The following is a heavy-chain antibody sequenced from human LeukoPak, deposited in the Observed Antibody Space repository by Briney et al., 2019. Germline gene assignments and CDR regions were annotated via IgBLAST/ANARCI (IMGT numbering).Heavy chain of an antibody. Sequence: SETLSLTCTVSGGSISSYYWSWIRQPPGKGLEWIGYIYTSGSTNYNPSLKSRVTISVDTSKNQFSLKLSSVTAADTAVYYCASTPAPYYMDVWGKGTTVTVSS. CDR2: IYTSGST. V-gene: IGHV4-4*09. CDR3: ASTPAPYYMDV. J-gene: IGHJ6*03. CDR1: GGSISSYY.